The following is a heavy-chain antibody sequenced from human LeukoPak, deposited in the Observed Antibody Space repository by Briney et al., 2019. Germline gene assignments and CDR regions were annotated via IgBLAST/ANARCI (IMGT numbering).Heavy chain of an antibody. CDR1: GGSISSGGYY. CDR2: IYHSGST. D-gene: IGHD1-14*01. Sequence: PSETLSLTCTVSGGSISSGGYYWSWIRQPPGKGLEWIGYIYHSGSTYYNPSLKSRVTISVDRSKSQFSLKLSSVTAADTAVYYCARGGLLSTETWTRTYYYYYYMDVWGKGTTVTVSS. CDR3: ARGGLLSTETWTRTYYYYYYMDV. J-gene: IGHJ6*03. V-gene: IGHV4-30-2*01.